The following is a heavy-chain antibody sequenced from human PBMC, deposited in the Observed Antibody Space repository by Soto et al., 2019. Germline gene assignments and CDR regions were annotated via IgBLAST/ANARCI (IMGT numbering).Heavy chain of an antibody. CDR3: ARVKEDSGYDAVYYGMDV. V-gene: IGHV1-18*04. D-gene: IGHD5-12*01. J-gene: IGHJ6*02. Sequence: ASVKVSCKASGYTFTSYGISWLRQAPGQGLEWMGWISVYNGNTNYAQKLQGRVTMTTDTSTSTAHMELRSLRSEDTAVYYCARVKEDSGYDAVYYGMDVWGQGTTVTVSS. CDR1: GYTFTSYG. CDR2: ISVYNGNT.